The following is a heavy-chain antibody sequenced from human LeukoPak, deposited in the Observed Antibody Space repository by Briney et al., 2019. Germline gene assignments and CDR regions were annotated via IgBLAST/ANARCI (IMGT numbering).Heavy chain of an antibody. CDR3: ARDLAAMAPGGY. Sequence: GGSLRLSCAASGFTVSSNYMSWVRQAPGKGLEWVSVIYTSGSTYYTDSVKGRFTISSDNSNNTLYLHMNSLRPEDTAMYHCARDLAAMAPGGYWGQGTLVTVSS. CDR2: IYTSGST. J-gene: IGHJ4*02. CDR1: GFTVSSNY. D-gene: IGHD5-18*01. V-gene: IGHV3-53*01.